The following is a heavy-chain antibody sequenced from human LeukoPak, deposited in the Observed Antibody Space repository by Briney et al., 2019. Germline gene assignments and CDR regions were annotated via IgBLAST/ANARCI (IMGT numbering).Heavy chain of an antibody. D-gene: IGHD2-8*01. CDR2: MNPNSGNT. V-gene: IGHV1-8*03. Sequence: GASVKVSCKASGYTFTSYDINWVRQATGQGLEWMGWMNPNSGNTGYAQKFQGGVTITRNTSISTAYMELSSLRSEDTAVYYCARGPWGTNGVSIDYYYYYMDVWGKGTTVTVSS. CDR3: ARGPWGTNGVSIDYYYYYMDV. CDR1: GYTFTSYD. J-gene: IGHJ6*03.